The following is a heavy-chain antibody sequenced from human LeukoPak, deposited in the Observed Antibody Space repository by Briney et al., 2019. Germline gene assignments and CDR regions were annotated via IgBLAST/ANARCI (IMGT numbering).Heavy chain of an antibody. CDR3: ARRSMIAAAGTVDY. CDR2: IYYSGST. J-gene: IGHJ4*02. Sequence: SETLSPTCTVSGGSISSSSYYWGWIRQPPGKGLEWIGSIYYSGSTYYNPSLKSRVTISVDTSKNQFSLKLSSVTAADTAVYYCARRSMIAAAGTVDYWGQGTLVTVSS. V-gene: IGHV4-39*01. D-gene: IGHD6-13*01. CDR1: GGSISSSSYY.